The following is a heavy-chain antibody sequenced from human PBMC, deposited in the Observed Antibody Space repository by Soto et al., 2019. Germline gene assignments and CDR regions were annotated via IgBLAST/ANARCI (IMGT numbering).Heavy chain of an antibody. CDR1: GFTFSSYA. D-gene: IGHD1-20*01. CDR2: ISGSGGST. Sequence: EVQLLESGGGLVQPGGSLRLSCAASGFTFSSYAMSWVRQAPGKGLEWVSAISGSGGSTYYADSVKGRFTISRDNSKNTLHLQMKSLRAEDTAVYYCEKDEGSGGNWKIYFDYWGQGTLVTVSS. V-gene: IGHV3-23*01. J-gene: IGHJ4*02. CDR3: EKDEGSGGNWKIYFDY.